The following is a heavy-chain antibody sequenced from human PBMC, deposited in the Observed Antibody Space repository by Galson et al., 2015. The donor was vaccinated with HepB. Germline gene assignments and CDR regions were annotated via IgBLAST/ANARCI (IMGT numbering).Heavy chain of an antibody. CDR3: TRGPIAAAGTWFDP. V-gene: IGHV3-73*01. D-gene: IGHD6-13*01. Sequence: SLRLSCAASGFTFSGSAMHWVRQASGKGLEWVGRIRSKANSYATAYAASVKGRFTISRDDSKNTAYLQMNSLKTEDTAVYYCTRGPIAAAGTWFDPWGQGTLVTVSS. CDR2: IRSKANSYAT. CDR1: GFTFSGSA. J-gene: IGHJ5*02.